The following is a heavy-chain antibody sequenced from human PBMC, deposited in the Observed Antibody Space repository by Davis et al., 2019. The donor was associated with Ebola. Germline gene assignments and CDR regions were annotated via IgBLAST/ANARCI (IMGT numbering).Heavy chain of an antibody. J-gene: IGHJ4*02. CDR3: ASRTDY. CDR2: IKQDGSEK. V-gene: IGHV3-7*01. CDR1: GFTFSSYS. Sequence: GESLKISCAASGFTFSSYSMNWVRQAPGKGLEWVANIKQDGSEKYYVDSVKGRFTISRDNAKNSLYLQMNSLRAEDTAVYYCASRTDYWGQGTLVTVSS.